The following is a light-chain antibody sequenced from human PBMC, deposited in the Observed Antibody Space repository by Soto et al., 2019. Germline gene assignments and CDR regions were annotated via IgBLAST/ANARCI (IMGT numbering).Light chain of an antibody. J-gene: IGKJ1*01. Sequence: DIQMTQSPSSLSASVGDRVTITCRASQVISNYLAWYQQKPGKVPKLLIYAASTLQSGFPSRFSGSGSGTDFTITISSLQPEDVATYYRQKYNSAPRTFGQGTKVEIK. V-gene: IGKV1-27*01. CDR2: AAS. CDR1: QVISNY. CDR3: QKYNSAPRT.